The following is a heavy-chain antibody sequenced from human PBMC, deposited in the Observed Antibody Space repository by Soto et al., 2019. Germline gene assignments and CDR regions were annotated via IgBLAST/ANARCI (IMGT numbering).Heavy chain of an antibody. CDR1: GGSISNGAYY. CDR3: ERVDSASWFDY. J-gene: IGHJ4*02. D-gene: IGHD2-2*01. CDR2: IYYSGDT. V-gene: IGHV4-31*03. Sequence: QVQLQESGPGLVKPSQTLSLTCTVSGGSISNGAYYWSWIRQRPGKGLEWIGYIYYSGDTQYNPSLKXRXTXSXXTSNNQFSLKLSSMPAADTAVYYCERVDSASWFDYWGQGTLVTVSS.